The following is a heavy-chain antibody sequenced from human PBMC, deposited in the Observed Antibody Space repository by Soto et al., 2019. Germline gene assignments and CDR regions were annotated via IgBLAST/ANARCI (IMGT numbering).Heavy chain of an antibody. V-gene: IGHV4-39*01. CDR2: IYYSGST. CDR1: GGSISSSSYY. CDR3: ARPRREGCSSTSCFNWFDP. D-gene: IGHD2-2*01. Sequence: QLQLQESGPGLVKPSETLSLTCTVSGGSISSSSYYWGWIRQPPGKGLEWIGSIYYSGSTYYNPSLKSRVTISVDTSKNQFSLKLSSVTAADTAVYYCARPRREGCSSTSCFNWFDPWGQGTLVTVSS. J-gene: IGHJ5*02.